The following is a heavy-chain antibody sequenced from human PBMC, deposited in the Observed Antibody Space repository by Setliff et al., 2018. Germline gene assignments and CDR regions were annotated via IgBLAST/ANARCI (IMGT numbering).Heavy chain of an antibody. D-gene: IGHD3-3*01. J-gene: IGHJ3*02. CDR1: GYTFTSYG. CDR2: ISAYNGNT. CDR3: ARDRFYNSWSGTSITAPHDAFDI. V-gene: IGHV1-18*01. Sequence: ASVKVSCKASGYTFTSYGISWVRQAPGQGLDWMGWISAYNGNTNYVQNLQGRVTLTIDTSTSTAYMEVSSLRSEDTAVYFCARDRFYNSWSGTSITAPHDAFDIWGQGTMVTVSS.